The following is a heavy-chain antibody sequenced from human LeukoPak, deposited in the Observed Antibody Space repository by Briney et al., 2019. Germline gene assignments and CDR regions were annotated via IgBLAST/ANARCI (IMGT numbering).Heavy chain of an antibody. CDR1: GGSFSGYY. V-gene: IGHV4-34*01. CDR3: ARGGRSGWYRGDAFDI. CDR2: INHSGST. D-gene: IGHD6-19*01. J-gene: IGHJ3*02. Sequence: TTSETLSLTCAVYGGSFSGYYWSWIRQPPGKGLEWIGEINHSGSTNYNPSLKSRVTMSVDTSKNQFSLKLSSVTAADTAVYYCARGGRSGWYRGDAFDIWGQGTMVTVSS.